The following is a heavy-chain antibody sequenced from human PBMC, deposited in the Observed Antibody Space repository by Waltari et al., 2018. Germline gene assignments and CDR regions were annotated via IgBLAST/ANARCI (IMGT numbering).Heavy chain of an antibody. J-gene: IGHJ4*02. Sequence: EGKRGEGGGGGGERGGESGGAGAGGGVAVSSYSMNWVRQAPGKGLEWVSYISSSSSTIYYSDSDKGRFTISRDNAKNSLYRQMNSLRDEDTAVYYCARDRYNYYDSSGEYPALDYWGQGTLVTVSS. V-gene: IGHV3-48*02. CDR1: GVAVSSYS. CDR3: ARDRYNYYDSSGEYPALDY. CDR2: ISSSSSTI. D-gene: IGHD3-22*01.